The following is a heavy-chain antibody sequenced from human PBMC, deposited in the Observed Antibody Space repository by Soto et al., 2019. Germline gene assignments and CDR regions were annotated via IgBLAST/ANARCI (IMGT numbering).Heavy chain of an antibody. V-gene: IGHV3-23*01. CDR2: TRGSGGAT. D-gene: IGHD2-8*01. CDR1: GFTFNTYA. J-gene: IGHJ5*02. CDR3: AIPNNGSYAPLDH. Sequence: EVQLLESGGGLVQPGGSLRLSCAASGFTFNTYAVTWVRQAPGKGLEWVSITRGSGGATDYADSVKGRFAISRDNSKNTLYLQLNSLRAEDTAVYLCAIPNNGSYAPLDHWGQGTLVTVSS.